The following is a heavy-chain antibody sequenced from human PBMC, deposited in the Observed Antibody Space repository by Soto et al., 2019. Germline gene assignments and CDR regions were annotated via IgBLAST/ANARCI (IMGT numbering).Heavy chain of an antibody. J-gene: IGHJ3*02. Sequence: QVQLVQSGAEVKKPGSSVKVSCKASGGTFSSYTISWVRQAPGQGLEWMGRIIPILGIANYAQKFQGRVTITADKSTSTAYRELSSLRSEDTAVYYCARTTYYDYIWGSYRYGGAFDIWGQGTMVTVSS. D-gene: IGHD3-16*02. CDR1: GGTFSSYT. CDR3: ARTTYYDYIWGSYRYGGAFDI. V-gene: IGHV1-69*02. CDR2: IIPILGIA.